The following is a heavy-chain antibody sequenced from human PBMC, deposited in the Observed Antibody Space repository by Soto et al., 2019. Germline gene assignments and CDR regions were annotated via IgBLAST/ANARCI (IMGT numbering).Heavy chain of an antibody. CDR1: GYTFTSYG. Sequence: ASVKVSCKASGYTFTSYGISWVRQAPGQGLEWMGWISAYNGNTNYAQKLQGRVTMTTDTSTSTAYMELRSLRSDDTAVYYCAREEVRGEQLGYYYYCGMDVWGQGTTVTVSS. D-gene: IGHD6-6*01. CDR2: ISAYNGNT. V-gene: IGHV1-18*01. CDR3: AREEVRGEQLGYYYYCGMDV. J-gene: IGHJ6*02.